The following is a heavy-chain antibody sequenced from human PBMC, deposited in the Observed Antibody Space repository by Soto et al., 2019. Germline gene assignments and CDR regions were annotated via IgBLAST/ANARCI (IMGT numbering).Heavy chain of an antibody. Sequence: PSETLSLTCTVSGGSISSGDYYWSWIRQPPGKGLEWIGYIYYSGSTYYNPSLKSRVTISVDTSKNQFSLKLSSVTAADTAVYYCALLYCSGGSCSMFNCFDPWGQGTLVTVSS. V-gene: IGHV4-30-4*01. D-gene: IGHD2-15*01. CDR2: IYYSGST. J-gene: IGHJ5*02. CDR3: ALLYCSGGSCSMFNCFDP. CDR1: GGSISSGDYY.